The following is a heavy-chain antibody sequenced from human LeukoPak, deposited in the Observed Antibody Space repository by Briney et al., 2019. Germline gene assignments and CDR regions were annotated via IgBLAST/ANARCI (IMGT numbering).Heavy chain of an antibody. D-gene: IGHD5-18*01. CDR2: IYYSGST. CDR3: ARGWIQLWYAFDI. CDR1: GGSISSSSYY. V-gene: IGHV4-39*01. J-gene: IGHJ3*02. Sequence: SETLSLTCTVSGGSISSSSYYWGWIRQPPGKGLEWIGSIYYSGSTYYNPSLKSRVTISVDTSKNQFSLKLSSVTAADTAVYYCARGWIQLWYAFDIWGQGTMVTVSS.